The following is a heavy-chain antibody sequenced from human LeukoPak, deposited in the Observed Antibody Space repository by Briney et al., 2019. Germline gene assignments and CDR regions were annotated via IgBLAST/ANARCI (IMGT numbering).Heavy chain of an antibody. V-gene: IGHV3-20*04. Sequence: RPGGSLRLSCAASGFTFDDYGMSWVRQAPGKGLEWVSGINWNGGSTGYADSVKGRFTISRDNAKNSLYLQMNSLRAEDTALYYCAREVGDTANDAFDIWGQGTMVTVSS. CDR2: INWNGGST. D-gene: IGHD5-18*01. CDR1: GFTFDDYG. J-gene: IGHJ3*02. CDR3: AREVGDTANDAFDI.